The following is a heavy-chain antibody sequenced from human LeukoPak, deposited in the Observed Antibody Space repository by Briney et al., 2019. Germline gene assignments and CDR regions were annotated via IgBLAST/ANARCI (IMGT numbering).Heavy chain of an antibody. CDR3: AKSGPAAILDWYYFDY. J-gene: IGHJ4*02. CDR1: GFTFSSYA. Sequence: PGGSLRLSCAASGFTFSSYAMSWVRQAPGKGLEWVSTISGSGGSTHYADSVKGRFTISRDNSKNTLYLQMNSLRAEDTAVYYCAKSGPAAILDWYYFDYWGQGTLVTVSS. D-gene: IGHD2-2*01. CDR2: ISGSGGST. V-gene: IGHV3-23*01.